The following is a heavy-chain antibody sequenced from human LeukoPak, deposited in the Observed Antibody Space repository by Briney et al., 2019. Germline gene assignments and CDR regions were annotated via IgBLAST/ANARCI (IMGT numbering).Heavy chain of an antibody. J-gene: IGHJ6*02. CDR2: VSDSGGST. Sequence: GGSLRLSCAASGFTFSSYAMSWVRQAPGKGLEWVSSVSDSGGSTYYADSVKGRFTISRENSKNTLYLQMNSLRADDTAVYYCAKSIAAAATYYYYRMDVWGQGTTVTVSS. V-gene: IGHV3-23*01. CDR1: GFTFSSYA. D-gene: IGHD6-13*01. CDR3: AKSIAAAATYYYYRMDV.